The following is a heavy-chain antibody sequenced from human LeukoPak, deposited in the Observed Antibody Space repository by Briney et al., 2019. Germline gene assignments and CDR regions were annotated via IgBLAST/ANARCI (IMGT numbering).Heavy chain of an antibody. CDR2: ISSSSDYI. CDR1: GFTFSSYS. CDR3: ARGCSGGSCYRKNDAFDI. D-gene: IGHD2-15*01. Sequence: GGSLRLSCAASGFTFSSYSMNWVRQAPGKGLEWVSSISSSSDYIYHADSVKGRFTISRDNPKKSLYLQMNSLRAEDTAVYYCARGCSGGSCYRKNDAFDIWGQGTMVTVSS. J-gene: IGHJ3*02. V-gene: IGHV3-21*01.